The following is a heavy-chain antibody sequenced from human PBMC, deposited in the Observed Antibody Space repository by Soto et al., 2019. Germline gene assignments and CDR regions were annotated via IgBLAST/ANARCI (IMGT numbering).Heavy chain of an antibody. CDR1: GLNFNYVW. D-gene: IGHD2-2*01. CDR3: TTDCGTNGCYGDGAFDA. V-gene: IGHV3-15*01. CDR2: IKSKLSGGAT. Sequence: GGSLRLSCAASGLNFNYVWLTWVRQAPGKGLEWVGRIKSKLSGGATDYSAPVKGRFTISRDDSRKTLYLQMHSLKTEDTGINYCTTDCGTNGCYGDGAFDAWGQGTMVTVSS. J-gene: IGHJ3*01.